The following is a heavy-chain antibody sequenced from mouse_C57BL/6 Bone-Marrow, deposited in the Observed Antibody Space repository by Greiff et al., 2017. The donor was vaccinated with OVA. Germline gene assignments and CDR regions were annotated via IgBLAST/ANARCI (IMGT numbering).Heavy chain of an antibody. Sequence: EVQRVESGGGLVQPTGSLKLSCAASGFTFNNYAMHWVRQAPGKGLEWVARISSKSSNYATYYADSVKDRFTISRDDSQSMLYLQMNNLKTEDTAMYYCVSDWDWYFDFWGTGTTVTVSS. CDR2: ISSKSSNYAT. CDR3: VSDWDWYFDF. J-gene: IGHJ1*03. D-gene: IGHD4-1*01. CDR1: GFTFNNYA. V-gene: IGHV10-3*01.